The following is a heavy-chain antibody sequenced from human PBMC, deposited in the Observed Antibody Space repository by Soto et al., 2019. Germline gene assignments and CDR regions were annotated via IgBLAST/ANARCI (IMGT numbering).Heavy chain of an antibody. D-gene: IGHD2-2*01. V-gene: IGHV1-2*02. Sequence: ASVKVSCKASGYTFTGYYMHWVRQAPGQGLEWMGWINPNSGGTNYAQKFQGRVTMTRDTSISTAYMELSRLRSDDTAVYYCARDPGIYCSSTSCYPAYHYGMDVCRERTTATV. CDR2: INPNSGGT. J-gene: IGHJ6*01. CDR3: ARDPGIYCSSTSCYPAYHYGMDV. CDR1: GYTFTGYY.